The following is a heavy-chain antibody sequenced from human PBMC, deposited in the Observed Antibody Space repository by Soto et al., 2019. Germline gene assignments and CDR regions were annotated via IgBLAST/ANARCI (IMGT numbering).Heavy chain of an antibody. CDR1: GYTFTSYA. V-gene: IGHV1-3*01. CDR3: AREFGYSGYDLGY. CDR2: INAGNGNT. J-gene: IGHJ4*02. D-gene: IGHD5-12*01. Sequence: GASVKVSCKASGYTFTSYAMHWVRQAPGQRLEWMGWINAGNGNTKYSQKFQGRVTITRDTSASTAYMELSSLRSEDTAVYYCAREFGYSGYDLGYWGQGTLVTVSS.